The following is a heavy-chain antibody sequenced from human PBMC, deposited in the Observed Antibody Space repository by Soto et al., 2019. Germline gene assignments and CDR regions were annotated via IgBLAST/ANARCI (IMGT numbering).Heavy chain of an antibody. CDR3: ARGPTSFDY. CDR1: GGSISSGVHS. CDR2: IFQRGIT. V-gene: IGHV4-30-2*01. J-gene: IGHJ4*02. Sequence: PSETLSLTCAVSGGSISSGVHSWSWIRQPPGRGLEWIGYIFQRGITYYTPSLKSRVTISVDTSKNQFSLKLSSVTAADTAVYYCARGPTSFDYWGQGTLVTVSS.